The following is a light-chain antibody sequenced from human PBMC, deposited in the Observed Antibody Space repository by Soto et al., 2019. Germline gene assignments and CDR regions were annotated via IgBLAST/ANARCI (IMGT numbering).Light chain of an antibody. V-gene: IGKV3-11*01. CDR3: QQYGTSPIT. Sequence: VVLTQSPATLSLSPGERATLSCRTSLSVSVYLDWYQQKPRQAPRLLISDASNRATGIPARFSGSGSGTDFTLTISSLEPEDFAVYYCQQYGTSPITFGQGTRLEIK. J-gene: IGKJ5*01. CDR2: DAS. CDR1: LSVSVY.